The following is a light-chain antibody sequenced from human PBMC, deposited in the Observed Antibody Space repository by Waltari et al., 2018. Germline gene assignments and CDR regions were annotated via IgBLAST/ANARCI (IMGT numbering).Light chain of an antibody. CDR3: QQYNKWPPWT. Sequence: EIVMTQSPATLSVSPGERATLSCRASQSVSSNLAWYQQKPGQAPRLLSYGASTRATGIPARFSGSGSWTEFTLTISSLQSEDFAVYYCQQYNKWPPWTFGQGTKVEIK. CDR1: QSVSSN. CDR2: GAS. J-gene: IGKJ1*01. V-gene: IGKV3-15*01.